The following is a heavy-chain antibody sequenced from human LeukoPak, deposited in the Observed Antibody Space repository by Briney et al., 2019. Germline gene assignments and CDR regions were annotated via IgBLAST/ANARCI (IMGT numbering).Heavy chain of an antibody. CDR3: ARALGAYYDILTGPDYYGMDV. Sequence: ASVKVSCKASGGTFIHYSISWVRQAPGQGLEWMGWINTNTGNPTYAQGFTGRFVFSLDTSVSTAYLQISSLKAEDTAVYYCARALGAYYDILTGPDYYGMDVWGQGTTVTVSS. J-gene: IGHJ6*02. CDR2: INTNTGNP. V-gene: IGHV7-4-1*02. D-gene: IGHD3-9*01. CDR1: GGTFIHYS.